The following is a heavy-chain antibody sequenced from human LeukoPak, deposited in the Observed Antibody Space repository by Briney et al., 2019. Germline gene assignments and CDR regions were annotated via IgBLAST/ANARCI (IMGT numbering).Heavy chain of an antibody. J-gene: IGHJ3*02. CDR3: AADTQWRSAFDI. CDR1: GLTFTSSA. Sequence: GASVKVSCKASGLTFTSSAMQWVRQARGQRLEWIGWIVVGSGNTNYAQKFQERVTITRDMSTSTAYMELSSLRSEDTAVYYCAADTQWRSAFDIWGQGTMVTVSS. CDR2: IVVGSGNT. V-gene: IGHV1-58*02. D-gene: IGHD6-19*01.